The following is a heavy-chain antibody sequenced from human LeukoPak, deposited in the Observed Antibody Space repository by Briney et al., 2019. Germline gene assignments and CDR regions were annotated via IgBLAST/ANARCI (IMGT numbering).Heavy chain of an antibody. D-gene: IGHD5-18*01. J-gene: IGHJ4*02. V-gene: IGHV4-34*01. CDR3: ARGVFSRGYRPFDY. CDR1: GGSFSGYY. CDR2: INHSGST. Sequence: SETLSLTCAVCGGSFSGYYLSWIRQPPGKGLEWIGEINHSGSTNYNPSLKSRVTISVDTSKNQFSLKLSSVTAADTAVYYCARGVFSRGYRPFDYWGQGTLVTVSS.